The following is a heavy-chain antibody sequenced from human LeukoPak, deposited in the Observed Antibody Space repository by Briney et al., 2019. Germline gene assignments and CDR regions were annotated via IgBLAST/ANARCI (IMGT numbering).Heavy chain of an antibody. J-gene: IGHJ4*02. V-gene: IGHV4-30-2*01. D-gene: IGHD3-16*01. CDR1: GGSISSGGYY. Sequence: SETLSLTCTVSGGSISSGGYYWSWIRQPPGKGLEWIGYIYHSGSTYYNPSLKSRVTISVDRSKNQFSLKLSSVTAADTAVYYCARDKWGEPPLDWGQGTLVTVSS. CDR2: IYHSGST. CDR3: ARDKWGEPPLD.